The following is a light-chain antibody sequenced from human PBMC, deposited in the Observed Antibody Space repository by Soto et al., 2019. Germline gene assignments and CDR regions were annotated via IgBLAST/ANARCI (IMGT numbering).Light chain of an antibody. CDR3: QQRTNWQLT. J-gene: IGKJ4*01. Sequence: EIVLTQSPATLSLSPGERATLSCRASQSVSKYLAWYQQRPGQAPRLLIFDVSYRATGTPARFSGSGSGSDFTLTISSLEPEDFAVYYCQQRTNWQLTFGGGTRVEIK. CDR1: QSVSKY. V-gene: IGKV3-11*01. CDR2: DVS.